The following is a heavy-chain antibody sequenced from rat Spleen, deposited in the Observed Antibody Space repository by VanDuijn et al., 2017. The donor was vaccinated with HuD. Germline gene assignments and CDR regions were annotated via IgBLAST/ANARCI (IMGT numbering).Heavy chain of an antibody. J-gene: IGHJ1*01. V-gene: IGHV2-1*01. D-gene: IGHD1-11*01. CDR3: TRPGYGGYGV. CDR1: GFSLISNS. CDR2: IWGDGST. Sequence: QVQLKESGPGLVKPSLTLSLTCTVSGFSLISNSVHWVRQPPGKGLEWMGGIWGDGSTDYNSALKSRLSISRDTAKSQVYLKMNRLQTEDTAFYFCTRPGYGGYGVWGPGTMVTVSS.